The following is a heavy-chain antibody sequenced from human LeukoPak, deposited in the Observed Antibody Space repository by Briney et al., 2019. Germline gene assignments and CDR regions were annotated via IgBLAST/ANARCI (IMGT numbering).Heavy chain of an antibody. Sequence: SETLSLTCAVYGGSFSGYYWSWIRQPPGKGLEWIGEINHSGSTNYNPSLKSRVTISVDTSKNQFSLKLSSVTAADTAVYYCARGRTTVTTGSWFDPRGQGTLVTVSS. J-gene: IGHJ5*02. V-gene: IGHV4-34*01. CDR2: INHSGST. CDR3: ARGRTTVTTGSWFDP. CDR1: GGSFSGYY. D-gene: IGHD4-11*01.